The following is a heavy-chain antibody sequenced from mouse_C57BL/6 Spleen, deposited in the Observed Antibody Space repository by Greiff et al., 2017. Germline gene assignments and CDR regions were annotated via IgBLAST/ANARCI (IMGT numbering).Heavy chain of an antibody. D-gene: IGHD2-3*01. Sequence: EVQLVESGGGLVQPGGSLKLSCAASGFTFSDYYMYWVRQTPEKRLEWVAYISNGGGSTYYPDTVKGRFTISRDNAKNTLYLQMSRLKSEDTAMYYCARQDGYYWYFDVWGTGTTVTVSS. CDR3: ARQDGYYWYFDV. V-gene: IGHV5-12*01. CDR1: GFTFSDYY. J-gene: IGHJ1*03. CDR2: ISNGGGST.